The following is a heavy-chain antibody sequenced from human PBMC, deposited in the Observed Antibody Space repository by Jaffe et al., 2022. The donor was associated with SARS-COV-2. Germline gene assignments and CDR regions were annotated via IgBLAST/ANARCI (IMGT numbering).Heavy chain of an antibody. J-gene: IGHJ4*02. D-gene: IGHD1-20*01. Sequence: QVQLQESGPGLVKPSGTLSLTCVVSGDSISSSYWWNWVRQPPGKGLEWIGEIYHRGDTNYNASLKSRVTISVDKSKNQFSLRLSSVTAADTAVYYCARILTGTTGFDNWGQGTLVTVSS. V-gene: IGHV4-4*02. CDR1: GDSISSSYW. CDR3: ARILTGTTGFDN. CDR2: IYHRGDT.